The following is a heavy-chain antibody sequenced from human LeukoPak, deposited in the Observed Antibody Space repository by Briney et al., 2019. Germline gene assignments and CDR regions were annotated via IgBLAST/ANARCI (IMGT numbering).Heavy chain of an antibody. CDR1: GGTFSSYA. Sequence: ASVKVSCKASGGTFSSYAISWVRQAPGQGLEWMGRIIPILGIANYAQKFQGRVTITADKSTSTAYMELSSLRSEDTAVYYCASSPATEYYYYGMDVWGQGTTVTVSS. CDR2: IIPILGIA. CDR3: ASSPATEYYYYGMDV. J-gene: IGHJ6*02. V-gene: IGHV1-69*04.